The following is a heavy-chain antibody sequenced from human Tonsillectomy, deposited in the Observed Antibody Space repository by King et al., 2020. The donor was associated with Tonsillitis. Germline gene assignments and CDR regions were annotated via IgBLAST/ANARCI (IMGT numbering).Heavy chain of an antibody. CDR2: IVVGSGNT. CDR3: AARAFLLLPYRDWFDP. V-gene: IGHV1-58*01. J-gene: IGHJ5*02. CDR1: GFTFTSSA. Sequence: QLVESGPEVKKPGTSVKVSCKASGFTFTSSAVQWVRQARGQRLEWIGWIVVGSGNTNYAQKFQERVTITRDMSTSTAYMELSSLRSEDTAVYYCAARAFLLLPYRDWFDPWGQGTLVTVSS. D-gene: IGHD1-26*01.